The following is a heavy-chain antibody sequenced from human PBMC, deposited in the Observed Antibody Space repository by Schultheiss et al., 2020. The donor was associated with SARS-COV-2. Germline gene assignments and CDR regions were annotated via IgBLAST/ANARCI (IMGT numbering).Heavy chain of an antibody. CDR1: GGSISSGDYY. V-gene: IGHV4-31*11. Sequence: SQTLSLTCAVSGGSISSGDYYWSWIRQHPGKGLEWIGKINHSGSTDYNPSLKSRVTISVDTSKNQFSLKLTSVTAADTAVYYCASSPIGGRTGMDVWGQGTTVTVSS. D-gene: IGHD6-6*01. J-gene: IGHJ6*02. CDR3: ASSPIGGRTGMDV. CDR2: INHSGST.